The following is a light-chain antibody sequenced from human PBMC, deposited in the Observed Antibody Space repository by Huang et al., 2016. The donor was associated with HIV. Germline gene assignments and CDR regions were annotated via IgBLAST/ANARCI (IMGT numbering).Light chain of an antibody. CDR2: AAS. V-gene: IGKV3-15*01. J-gene: IGKJ3*01. CDR1: QIVSSH. Sequence: ETVMTQSPVTLSVSPGDRASLSCRSSQIVSSHLAWYQHKPGQAPRLLISAASTRATGVAARFSGSASGTEFTLTISILQSEDSAVYYCQQYNDFRCTFGPGTRVEIK. CDR3: QQYNDFRCT.